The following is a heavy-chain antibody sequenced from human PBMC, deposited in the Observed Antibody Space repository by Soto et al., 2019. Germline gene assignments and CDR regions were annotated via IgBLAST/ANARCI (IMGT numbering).Heavy chain of an antibody. Sequence: QVQLQESGPGLVKPSGTLSLTCAVSGGSISSSNWWSWVRQPPGKGREWIGDIYHSGSTNYNPSLKRRVTISVDHAKNQFSLKLSAVTAADTAVYYCARRTTVTTYYYYGMDVWGQGTTVTVSS. V-gene: IGHV4-4*02. D-gene: IGHD4-17*01. J-gene: IGHJ6*02. CDR1: GGSISSSNW. CDR3: ARRTTVTTYYYYGMDV. CDR2: IYHSGST.